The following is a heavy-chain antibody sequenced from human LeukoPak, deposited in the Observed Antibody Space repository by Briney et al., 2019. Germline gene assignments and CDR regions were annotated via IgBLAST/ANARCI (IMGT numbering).Heavy chain of an antibody. J-gene: IGHJ2*01. V-gene: IGHV4-30-4*01. CDR2: IYYSGST. D-gene: IGHD2-2*01. CDR1: GGSISRGDYY. CDR3: AREGCSTTSCYGYFDL. Sequence: SETLSLTCTVSGGSISRGDYYWSWIRQPPGKGLEWIGYIYYSGSTYYNPSLKSRVIISVDTSKSQFSLKLSSVTAADTAVYYFAREGCSTTSCYGYFDLWGRGTLVTVSS.